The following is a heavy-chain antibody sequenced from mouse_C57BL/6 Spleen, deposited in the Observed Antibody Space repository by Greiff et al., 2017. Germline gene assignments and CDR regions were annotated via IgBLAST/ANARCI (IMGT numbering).Heavy chain of an antibody. CDR1: GYTFTDYN. D-gene: IGHD1-1*01. V-gene: IGHV1-22*01. CDR2: INPNNGGT. J-gene: IGHJ1*03. CDR3: ARSDGDFYFEV. Sequence: EVQLQESGPELVKPGASVKMSCKASGYTFTDYNMHWVKQSHGKSLEWIGYINPNNGGTSYNKKFKGKATLTVNKSSSTADMGLRRLTAEDSAVYYCARSDGDFYFEVWGTGTTVTVSS.